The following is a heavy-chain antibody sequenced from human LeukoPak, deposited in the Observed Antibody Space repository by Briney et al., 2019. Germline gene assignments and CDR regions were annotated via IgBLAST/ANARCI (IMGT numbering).Heavy chain of an antibody. J-gene: IGHJ4*02. CDR1: GGTFSRHA. D-gene: IGHD3-9*01. Sequence: AASVKVSCKASGGTFSRHAISWVRQAPGQGPEWMGGVIPVHGTVNYAQKFQGRVTITADESTSTAYMELSSLRSEDTAVYYCASKGISYYDILTGHYFDYWGQGTLVTVSS. V-gene: IGHV1-69*13. CDR2: VIPVHGTV. CDR3: ASKGISYYDILTGHYFDY.